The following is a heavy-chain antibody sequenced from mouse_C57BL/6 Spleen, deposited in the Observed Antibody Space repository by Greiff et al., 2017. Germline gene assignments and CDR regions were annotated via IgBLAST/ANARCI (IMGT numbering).Heavy chain of an antibody. Sequence: VQRVESGPGLVAPSQSLSITCTVSGFSLTSYGVHWVRQPPGKGLEWLVVIWSDGSTTYNSALKSRLSISKDNSKSQVFLKMNSLQTDDTAMYYCARHPLYDYNAMDYWGQGTSVTVSS. J-gene: IGHJ4*01. CDR2: IWSDGST. D-gene: IGHD2-3*01. V-gene: IGHV2-6-1*01. CDR3: ARHPLYDYNAMDY. CDR1: GFSLTSYG.